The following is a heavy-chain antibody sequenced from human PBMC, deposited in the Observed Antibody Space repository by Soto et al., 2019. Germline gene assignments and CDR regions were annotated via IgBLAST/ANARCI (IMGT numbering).Heavy chain of an antibody. Sequence: DVQLVESGGGLVKPGGSLRLSCAASGFTFSDFSMNWVRQAPGKGLEWVSSISSSDDYIYYADSLKGRFTISRDNARKSLFLQMNSLRTEDTAVYYCARSRSCSSTSCFTFTTHYYYFGMDVWGQGTTVTVSS. D-gene: IGHD2-2*02. V-gene: IGHV3-21*01. J-gene: IGHJ6*02. CDR2: ISSSDDYI. CDR3: ARSRSCSSTSCFTFTTHYYYFGMDV. CDR1: GFTFSDFS.